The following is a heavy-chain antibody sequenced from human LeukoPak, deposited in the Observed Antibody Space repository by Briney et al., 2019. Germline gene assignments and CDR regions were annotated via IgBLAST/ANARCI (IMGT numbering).Heavy chain of an antibody. CDR1: GFTFSSYA. J-gene: IGHJ4*02. V-gene: IGHV3-30*04. Sequence: GGSLRLSCAASGFTFSSYAMHWVRQAPGKGLEWVAVISYDGSNKYYADSVKGRFTISRDNSKNTLYLQMNSLRAEDTAVYYCAKAGEMATYYFDYWGQGTLVTVSS. D-gene: IGHD5-24*01. CDR2: ISYDGSNK. CDR3: AKAGEMATYYFDY.